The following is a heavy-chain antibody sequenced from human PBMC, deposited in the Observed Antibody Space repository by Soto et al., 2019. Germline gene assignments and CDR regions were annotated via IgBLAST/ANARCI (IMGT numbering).Heavy chain of an antibody. D-gene: IGHD3-10*01. CDR2: IYYSGST. CDR3: ARDGRGYGAFDI. V-gene: IGHV4-59*02. J-gene: IGHJ3*02. Sequence: ECLSLTGAVSGGSVSSYYWSWIRQPPGKGLEWIGYIYYSGSTNYNPSLKSRVTISVDTSKNQFSLKLSSVTAADTAVYYCARDGRGYGAFDIWGQGTMVTVSS. CDR1: GGSVSSYY.